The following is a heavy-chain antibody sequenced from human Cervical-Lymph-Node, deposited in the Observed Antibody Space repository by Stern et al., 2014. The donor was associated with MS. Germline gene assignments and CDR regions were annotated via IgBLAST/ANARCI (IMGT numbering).Heavy chain of an antibody. CDR1: GFTFSSFW. J-gene: IGHJ4*02. V-gene: IGHV3-74*01. Sequence: EVQLVESGGGLVQPGGSLRLSCAASGFTFSSFWMHWVRQAPGKGLVWVSRLNSDGSNRDYADSVRGRFTISRDNAENTLYLQMNSLRVEDTAVYYCARERGVAPTEYLDYWGRGTLVTVSS. CDR3: ARERGVAPTEYLDY. CDR2: LNSDGSNR. D-gene: IGHD3-10*01.